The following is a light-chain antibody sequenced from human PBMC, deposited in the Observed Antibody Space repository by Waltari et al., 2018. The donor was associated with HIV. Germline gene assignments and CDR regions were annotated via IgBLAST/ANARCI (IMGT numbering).Light chain of an antibody. V-gene: IGLV1-44*01. J-gene: IGLJ2*01. CDR3: AAWDDSLNGL. Sequence: QSVLTQPPSASGPPGPRVTISCSGSSSNIGSNPVNWYQQLPGTAPKLLIYSNNQRPSGVPDRFSGSKSGTSASLAISGLQSEDEADYYCAAWDDSLNGLFGGGTKLTVL. CDR1: SSNIGSNP. CDR2: SNN.